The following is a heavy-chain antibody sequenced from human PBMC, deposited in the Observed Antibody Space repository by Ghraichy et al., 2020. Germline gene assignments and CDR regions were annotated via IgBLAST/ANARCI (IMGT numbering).Heavy chain of an antibody. CDR2: IYYSGST. CDR3: ARDDAAVRGVLR. D-gene: IGHD3-10*01. V-gene: IGHV4-30-4*01. Sequence: SETLSLTCTVSGGSISSGDYYWSWIRQPPGKGLEWIGYIYYSGSTYYNPSLKSRVTISVDTSKNQFSLKLSSVTAADTAVYYCARDDAAVRGVLRWGQGTLVTVSS. J-gene: IGHJ4*02. CDR1: GGSISSGDYY.